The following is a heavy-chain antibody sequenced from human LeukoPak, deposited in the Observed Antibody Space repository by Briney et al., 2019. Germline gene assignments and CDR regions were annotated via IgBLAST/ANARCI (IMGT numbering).Heavy chain of an antibody. D-gene: IGHD3-10*01. CDR3: SKTYYGSRNYDAFDI. Sequence: GGSLRLSCAASGFTFSSYTMTWVRQAPGGGLEWVSTISGNGVNTYYADSVKGRFTISRDNSKNTLYLQLNSLRAEDTAIYYCSKTYYGSRNYDAFDIWGQGTMVTVSS. CDR2: ISGNGVNT. J-gene: IGHJ3*02. V-gene: IGHV3-23*01. CDR1: GFTFSSYT.